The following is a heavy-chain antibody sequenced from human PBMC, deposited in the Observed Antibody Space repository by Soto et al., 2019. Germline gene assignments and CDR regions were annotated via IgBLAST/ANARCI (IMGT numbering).Heavy chain of an antibody. CDR2: IYYSGST. V-gene: IGHV4-61*01. D-gene: IGHD3-22*01. CDR3: ARARYYYDSSGYYPDY. CDR1: GGSVSSGSYY. Sequence: PSETLSLTCTVSGGSVSSGSYYWSWIRQPPGKGLEWIGYIYYSGSTNYNPSLKSRVTISVDTSKNQFSLKLSSVTAADTAVYYCARARYYYDSSGYYPDYWGQGTLLTVSS. J-gene: IGHJ4*02.